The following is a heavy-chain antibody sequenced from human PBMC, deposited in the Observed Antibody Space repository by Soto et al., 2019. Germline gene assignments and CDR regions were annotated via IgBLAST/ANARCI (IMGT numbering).Heavy chain of an antibody. CDR1: GFTFVTYD. CDR2: ISTGGDIT. J-gene: IGHJ6*02. Sequence: GSRRVACSVSGFTFVTYDVSWVRQAAEKGLEWGSAISTGGDITYYVDSVKGRLTISRDNSKNTLYLQMSSLRAEDTAVYYCAKVRSPRPTSYYPMKVWGQGTKVTVYS. CDR3: AKVRSPRPTSYYPMKV. V-gene: IGHV3-23*01. D-gene: IGHD2-15*01.